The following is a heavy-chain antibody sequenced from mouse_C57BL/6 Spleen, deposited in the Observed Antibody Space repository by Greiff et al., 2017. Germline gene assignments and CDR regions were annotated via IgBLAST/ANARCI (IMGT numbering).Heavy chain of an antibody. CDR1: GYAFSSYW. CDR3: ARAGPFDY. V-gene: IGHV1-80*01. CDR2: IYPGDGDT. Sequence: LQQSGASVKISCTASGYAFSSYWMNWVKQRPGKGLEWIGQIYPGDGDTNYNGKFKGKATLTADKSSSTAYMQLSSLTSEDSAVYFCARAGPFDYWGQGTTLTVSS. J-gene: IGHJ2*01.